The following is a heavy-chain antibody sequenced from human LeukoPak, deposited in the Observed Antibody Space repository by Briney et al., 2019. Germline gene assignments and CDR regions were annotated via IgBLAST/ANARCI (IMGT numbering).Heavy chain of an antibody. CDR2: INPNSGGT. D-gene: IGHD3-3*01. V-gene: IGHV1-2*06. Sequence: ASVKVSCKASGYTFTCYYMHWVRQAPGQGLEWMGRINPNSGGTNYAQKFQGRVTMTRDTSISTAYMELSRLRSDDTAVYYCARDFDDFWSGPFFSWGQGTLVTVSS. CDR1: GYTFTCYY. CDR3: ARDFDDFWSGPFFS. J-gene: IGHJ5*02.